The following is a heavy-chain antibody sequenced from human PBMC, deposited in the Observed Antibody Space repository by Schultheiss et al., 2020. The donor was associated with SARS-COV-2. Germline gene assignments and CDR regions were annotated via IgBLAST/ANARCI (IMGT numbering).Heavy chain of an antibody. J-gene: IGHJ3*02. CDR1: GFTFSSYG. CDR3: AADYYDSSGYYNGEAFDI. CDR2: IWYDGSNK. V-gene: IGHV3-33*01. Sequence: GGSLRLSCAASGFTFSSYGMHWVRQAPGKGLEWVAVIWYDGSNKYYADSVKGRFTISRDNSKNTLYLQMNSLRAEDTAVYYCAADYYDSSGYYNGEAFDIWGQGTMVTVSS. D-gene: IGHD3-22*01.